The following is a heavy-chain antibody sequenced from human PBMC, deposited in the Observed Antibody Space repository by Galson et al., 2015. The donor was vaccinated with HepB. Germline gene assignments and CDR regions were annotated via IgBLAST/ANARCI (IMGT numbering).Heavy chain of an antibody. J-gene: IGHJ4*02. CDR2: VSTSGTT. CDR1: GASFSSTTYN. Sequence: SETLSLTCTASGASFSSTTYNWAWIRQPPGKGLEWIGTVSTSGTTYYNASLKGRLSMSLDTSKKQFSLNLSSMTAADTAVYYCASGVWSGSGYCHFDHWGQGTLVTVSS. CDR3: ASGVWSGSGYCHFDH. V-gene: IGHV4-39*07. D-gene: IGHD3-3*01.